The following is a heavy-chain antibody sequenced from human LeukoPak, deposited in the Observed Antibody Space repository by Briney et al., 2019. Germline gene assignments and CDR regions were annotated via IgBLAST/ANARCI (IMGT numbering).Heavy chain of an antibody. CDR1: GFTFDDYA. Sequence: GGSLRLSCAASGFTFDDYAMHWVRQAPGKGLEWVSGISWNSGSIGYADSVKGRFTISRDNAKNSLYPQMNSLRAEDTALYYCAKVPRGYSYGRASYFDYWGQGTLVTVSS. V-gene: IGHV3-9*01. CDR3: AKVPRGYSYGRASYFDY. CDR2: ISWNSGSI. J-gene: IGHJ4*02. D-gene: IGHD5-18*01.